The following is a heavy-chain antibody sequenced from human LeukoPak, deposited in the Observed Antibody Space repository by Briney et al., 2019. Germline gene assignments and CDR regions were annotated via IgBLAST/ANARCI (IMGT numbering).Heavy chain of an antibody. J-gene: IGHJ3*02. Sequence: PSETLSLTCAVSGGSISSGGYSWSWIRQPPGKGLEWIGYINHSGSTNYNPSLKSRVTISVDTSKNQFSLKLSSVTAADTAVYYCASGSITIDAFDIWGQGTMVTVSS. CDR2: INHSGST. CDR1: GGSISSGGYS. CDR3: ASGSITIDAFDI. D-gene: IGHD3-9*01. V-gene: IGHV4-30-2*01.